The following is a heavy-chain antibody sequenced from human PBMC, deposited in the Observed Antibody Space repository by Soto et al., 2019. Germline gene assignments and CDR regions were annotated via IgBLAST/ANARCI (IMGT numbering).Heavy chain of an antibody. CDR1: GYTFTSYY. Sequence: ASVKVSCKASGYTFTSYYMHWVRQAPGQGLEWMGIINPSGGSTSYAQKFQGRVTMTRDTSTSTVYMELSSLRSEDTAVYYCARDAARIAAAGTLFDYWGQGTLVTVSS. D-gene: IGHD6-13*01. CDR3: ARDAARIAAAGTLFDY. CDR2: INPSGGST. V-gene: IGHV1-46*01. J-gene: IGHJ4*02.